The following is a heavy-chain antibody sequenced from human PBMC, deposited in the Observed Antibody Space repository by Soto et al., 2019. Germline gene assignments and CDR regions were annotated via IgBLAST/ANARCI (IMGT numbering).Heavy chain of an antibody. CDR1: GSIFTSYG. CDR2: ISAFKGYT. Sequence: QVQLVQPGPEVKKPGASVKLSCKASGSIFTSYGIGWVRQAPGQGLEWMGWISAFKGYTKYPQRLQGRVTMTTDTPTSTAYMELRSLRSDDTAVYYCARVDDYYDSSGHYFTFFNYWGQGSLVTVSS. D-gene: IGHD3-22*01. J-gene: IGHJ4*02. V-gene: IGHV1-18*01. CDR3: ARVDDYYDSSGHYFTFFNY.